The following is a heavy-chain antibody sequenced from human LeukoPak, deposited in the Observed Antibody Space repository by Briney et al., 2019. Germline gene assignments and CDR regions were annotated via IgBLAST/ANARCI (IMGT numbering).Heavy chain of an antibody. Sequence: GGSLRISCAASGFTFSSYTMNWVRQAPGKGLEWVSVISGSGGSTYYADSVKDRFTISRDNSKNTLYLQMNSLRAEDTAVYYCAKGGRGIAVAGIFDYWGQGTLVTVSS. V-gene: IGHV3-23*01. D-gene: IGHD6-19*01. J-gene: IGHJ4*02. CDR2: ISGSGGST. CDR3: AKGGRGIAVAGIFDY. CDR1: GFTFSSYT.